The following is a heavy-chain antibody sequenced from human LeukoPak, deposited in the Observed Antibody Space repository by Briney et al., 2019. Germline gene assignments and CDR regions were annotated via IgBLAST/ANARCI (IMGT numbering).Heavy chain of an antibody. D-gene: IGHD3-10*01. Sequence: PGGSLRLSCAASGFTFSSYAMSWVRQAPGKGLEWVSAISGSGGSTCYADSVKGRFTISRDNSKNTLYLQMNSLRAEDTAVYYCATGEDYQYYFDYWGQGTLVTVSS. CDR3: ATGEDYQYYFDY. V-gene: IGHV3-23*01. CDR2: ISGSGGST. J-gene: IGHJ4*02. CDR1: GFTFSSYA.